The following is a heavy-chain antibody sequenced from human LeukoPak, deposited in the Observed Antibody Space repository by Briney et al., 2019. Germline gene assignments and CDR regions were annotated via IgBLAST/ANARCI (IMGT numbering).Heavy chain of an antibody. CDR3: ARHLPSSGWYYFDY. V-gene: IGHV5-51*01. J-gene: IGHJ4*02. Sequence: HGASLQISCKGSGYIFTSYWIGWGRQLPGKGLEWMGIIYPGDSDTRYSPSFQGQATISADKSISTAYLQWSSLKASDTAMYYCARHLPSSGWYYFDYWGQGTLVTVSS. D-gene: IGHD6-19*01. CDR1: GYIFTSYW. CDR2: IYPGDSDT.